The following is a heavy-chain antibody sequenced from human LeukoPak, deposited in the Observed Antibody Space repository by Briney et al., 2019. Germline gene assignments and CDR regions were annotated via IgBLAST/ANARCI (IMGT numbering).Heavy chain of an antibody. J-gene: IGHJ4*02. Sequence: GGSLRLSCAASGFTFSDHYMDWVRQAPGKGLEWVGRTKNKANSYTTEYAASVKGRFTISRDDSKSSLYLQMNSLRGEDTAVYYCARNVEVSTVTTADYWGQGTLVTVSS. D-gene: IGHD4-11*01. V-gene: IGHV3-72*01. CDR3: ARNVEVSTVTTADY. CDR1: GFTFSDHY. CDR2: TKNKANSYTT.